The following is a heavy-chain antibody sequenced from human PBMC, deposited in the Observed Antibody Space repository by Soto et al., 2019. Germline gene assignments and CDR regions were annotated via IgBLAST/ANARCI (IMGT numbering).Heavy chain of an antibody. D-gene: IGHD3-10*01. CDR2: LYYNGNT. CDR3: ARGFGTGRLARGFDM. V-gene: IGHV4-31*03. Sequence: QVQLQESGPGLVKPSQTLSLNCSVSGGPSRTGGYYWSWIRQHPGEGLEWVGYLYYNGNTYYNPSLKSRVSISRDASTNQFSLKLTSVTVADTAVYYCARGFGTGRLARGFDMWGQGTLVTVTS. CDR1: GGPSRTGGYY. J-gene: IGHJ3*02.